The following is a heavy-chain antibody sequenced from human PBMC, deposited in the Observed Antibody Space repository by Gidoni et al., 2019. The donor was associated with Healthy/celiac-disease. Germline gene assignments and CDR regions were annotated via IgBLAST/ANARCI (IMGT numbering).Heavy chain of an antibody. CDR3: ARDQPHSSGWYNAFDI. CDR2: IYYSGST. D-gene: IGHD6-19*01. V-gene: IGHV4-59*01. Sequence: QVQLQESGPGLVKPSETLSLTCTVSGGSISSYYWSWIRQPPGKGLEWIGYIYYSGSTNYNPSLKSRVTISVDTSKNQFSLKLSSVTAADTAVYYCARDQPHSSGWYNAFDIWGQGTMVTVSS. J-gene: IGHJ3*02. CDR1: GGSISSYY.